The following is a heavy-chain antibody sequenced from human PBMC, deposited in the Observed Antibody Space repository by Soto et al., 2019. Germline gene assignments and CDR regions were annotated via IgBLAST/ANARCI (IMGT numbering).Heavy chain of an antibody. CDR2: INRDGSQR. CDR3: ARGDYYDTSGPFSDAFDI. CDR1: GFTFSSYW. D-gene: IGHD3-22*01. V-gene: IGHV3-7*04. J-gene: IGHJ3*02. Sequence: EVQLVESGGGLVQPGGSLRVSCAASGFTFSSYWMSWVRQAPGKGLEWVANINRDGSQRWYVDSVKGRFTISRDNAKNSLYLQMNSLRAEDTAVYYCARGDYYDTSGPFSDAFDIWGQGTMVSVSS.